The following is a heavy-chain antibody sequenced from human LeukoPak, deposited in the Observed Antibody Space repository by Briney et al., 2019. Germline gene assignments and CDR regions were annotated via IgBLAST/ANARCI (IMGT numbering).Heavy chain of an antibody. CDR2: ISYDGSNK. J-gene: IGHJ4*02. V-gene: IGHV3-30*18. Sequence: TGGSLRLSCAASGFTFSSYWMHWVRQAPGKGLEWVAVISYDGSNKYYADSVKGRFTISRDNSKNTLYLQMNSLRAEDTAVYYCAKAKGIAAAGTSGYWGQGTLVTVSS. CDR1: GFTFSSYW. D-gene: IGHD6-13*01. CDR3: AKAKGIAAAGTSGY.